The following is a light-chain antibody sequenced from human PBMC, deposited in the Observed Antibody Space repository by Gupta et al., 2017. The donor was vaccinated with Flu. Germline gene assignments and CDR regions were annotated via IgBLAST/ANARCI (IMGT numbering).Light chain of an antibody. V-gene: IGKV1-5*03. J-gene: IGKJ4*01. CDR2: NAS. Sequence: PSTLSASVGDRVTITCRASQSISTWVAWYQPKPGKAPKILIQNASDLESGVPSRFSGSGSGTEFTLTISSLQPDDFAAYYCHRYRTSPLTFGGGTKVEI. CDR3: HRYRTSPLT. CDR1: QSISTW.